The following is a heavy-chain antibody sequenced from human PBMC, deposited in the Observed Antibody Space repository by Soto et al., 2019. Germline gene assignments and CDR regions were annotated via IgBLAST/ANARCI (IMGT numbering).Heavy chain of an antibody. CDR2: INVGNGNT. CDR3: AREGAHYTPLDH. Sequence: ASGKVSCKASGYTFTDYAIHWVRQAPGQGLEWMGWINVGNGNTGYSRKFQGRVTNARDMSASTAYIEVTSLTSEDTAIYYCAREGAHYTPLDHWGQGTLVTSPQ. D-gene: IGHD2-15*01. CDR1: GYTFTDYA. J-gene: IGHJ4*02. V-gene: IGHV1-3*01.